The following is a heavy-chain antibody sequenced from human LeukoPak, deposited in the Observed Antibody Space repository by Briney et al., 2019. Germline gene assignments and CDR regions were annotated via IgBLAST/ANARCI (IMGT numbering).Heavy chain of an antibody. J-gene: IGHJ5*02. CDR1: GYSFSTYW. CDR3: ARHPGQAWFDP. V-gene: IGHV5-51*01. D-gene: IGHD3-10*01. CDR2: IYPGDSDT. Sequence: GESLKISCKGSGYSFSTYWIGWVRQMPGKGLEWMGIIYPGDSDTRYSPSFQGQVTISADKAISTAYLQLSSLKASDTAVYYCARHPGQAWFDPWGQGTLVTVSS.